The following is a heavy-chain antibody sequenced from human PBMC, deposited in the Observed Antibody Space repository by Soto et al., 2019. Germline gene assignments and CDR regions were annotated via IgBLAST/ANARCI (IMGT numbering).Heavy chain of an antibody. CDR3: VPLQPSTIVGRPGMDV. D-gene: IGHD4-4*01. Sequence: QVQLVQSGTEVKKPGSSVKVSCKASGGIVNSYAISWVRQAPGQGLEWMGGIIPMFGTVNYAQKFQGRVTIIADESTSTAYMELRSLRSEYTAVYYCVPLQPSTIVGRPGMDVWGQGTTVTVSS. CDR1: GGIVNSYA. CDR2: IIPMFGTV. V-gene: IGHV1-69*01. J-gene: IGHJ6*02.